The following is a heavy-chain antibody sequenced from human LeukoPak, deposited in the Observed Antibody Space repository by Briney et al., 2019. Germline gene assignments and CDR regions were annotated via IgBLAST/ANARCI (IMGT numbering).Heavy chain of an antibody. CDR1: GVIFTSYW. J-gene: IGHJ4*02. D-gene: IGHD2-8*01. CDR3: ARDVPNGFFDY. CDR2: INIEGSQK. V-gene: IGHV3-7*01. Sequence: GGSLRLSCAASGVIFTSYWMSWVRQAPGKGLEWVANINIEGSQKNYVDSVKGRFTISRDNAENSLYLQLNSLRAEDAAMYFCARDVPNGFFDYWGQGALVTVSS.